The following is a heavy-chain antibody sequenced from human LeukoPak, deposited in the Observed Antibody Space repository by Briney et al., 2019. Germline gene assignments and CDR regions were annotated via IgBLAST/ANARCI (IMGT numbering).Heavy chain of an antibody. V-gene: IGHV4-39*01. J-gene: IGHJ4*02. Sequence: SETLSLTCTVSGGSISSSSYYWGWIRQPPGKGLEWIGSIYYSGSTYYNPSLKSRVTISVDTSKNQFSLKLSSVTAADTAVCYCARQYTRKDSGSHTENDYWGQGTLVTVSS. CDR3: ARQYTRKDSGSHTENDY. CDR2: IYYSGST. CDR1: GGSISSSSYY. D-gene: IGHD1-26*01.